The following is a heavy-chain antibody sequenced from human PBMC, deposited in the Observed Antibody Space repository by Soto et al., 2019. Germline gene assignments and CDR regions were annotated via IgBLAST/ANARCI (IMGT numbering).Heavy chain of an antibody. V-gene: IGHV3-66*01. CDR1: GFTVSSNY. D-gene: IGHD2-15*01. CDR2: IYSGGST. J-gene: IGHJ2*01. Sequence: EVQLVESGGGLVQPGGSLRLSCAASGFTVSSNYMSWVRQAPGKGLEWVSCIYSGGSTYYADSVKGRFTISRDNSKNKLYLPMNSQRAEDTAVYNCARYRRGVVPASLYWYFDLWGRGTLVTVSS. CDR3: ARYRRGVVPASLYWYFDL.